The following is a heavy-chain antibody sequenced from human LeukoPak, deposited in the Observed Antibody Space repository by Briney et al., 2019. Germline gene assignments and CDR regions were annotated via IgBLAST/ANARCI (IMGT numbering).Heavy chain of an antibody. D-gene: IGHD2-15*01. V-gene: IGHV3-7*01. CDR1: GFTFSSYW. CDR3: ARGLTYCSGGSCYFDY. CDR2: INQDGSEK. Sequence: GGSLRLSCAASGFTFSSYWMSCVRQAPGKGLEWVANINQDGSEKYYVDSVKGRFTISRDNAKNSLFLQMNSLRAEDTAVYYCARGLTYCSGGSCYFDYWGQGTLVIVSS. J-gene: IGHJ4*02.